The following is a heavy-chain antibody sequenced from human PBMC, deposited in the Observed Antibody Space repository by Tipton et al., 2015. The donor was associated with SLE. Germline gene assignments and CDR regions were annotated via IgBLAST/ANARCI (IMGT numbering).Heavy chain of an antibody. CDR2: IYYTGST. J-gene: IGHJ3*02. CDR1: AASINSYY. V-gene: IGHV4-59*08. CDR3: ARTLDALDI. Sequence: LRLSCTVSAASINSYYWSWIRQPPGKGLEWIGYIYYTGSTNYNPSLKSRVTISVDTSKNQFTLKLRSVTAADTAVYYCARTLDALDIWGQGTMVTVSS.